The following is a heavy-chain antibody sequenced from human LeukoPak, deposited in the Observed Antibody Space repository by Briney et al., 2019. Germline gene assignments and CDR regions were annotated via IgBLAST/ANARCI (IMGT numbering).Heavy chain of an antibody. J-gene: IGHJ4*02. V-gene: IGHV6-1*01. D-gene: IGHD5-18*01. CDR2: TYYRCMWYN. CDR3: ARGDTAMVYYY. Sequence: ASQTLTLTCAISGDSFSSNSAAWNWITQSPSRGLEWLGRTYYRCMWYNDYAVSVKSRITINPDTSKNQFSLQLNSVTHEDTAVYYCARGDTAMVYYYWGQGTLVTVSS. CDR1: GDSFSSNSAA.